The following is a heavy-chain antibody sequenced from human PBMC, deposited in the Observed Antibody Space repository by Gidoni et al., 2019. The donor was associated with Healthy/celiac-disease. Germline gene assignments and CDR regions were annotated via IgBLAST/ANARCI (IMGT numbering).Heavy chain of an antibody. CDR3: ARVRTRAKGSPYYMDV. CDR2: ISSSSSYI. CDR1: GFTFSSYS. V-gene: IGHV3-21*01. D-gene: IGHD2-15*01. J-gene: IGHJ6*03. Sequence: EVQLVESGGGLVKPGGSLRLSCAASGFTFSSYSMNWVRQAPGKGLEWVSSISSSSSYIYYADSVKGRFTSARDNAKNSLYLQMNSLRAEDTAVYYCARVRTRAKGSPYYMDVWGKGTTVTVSS.